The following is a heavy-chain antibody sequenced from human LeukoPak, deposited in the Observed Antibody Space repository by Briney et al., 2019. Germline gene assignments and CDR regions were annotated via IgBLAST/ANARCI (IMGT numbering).Heavy chain of an antibody. CDR3: ASFTRERFGELLSGYFDY. D-gene: IGHD3-10*01. Sequence: PSETLSLTCTVSGGSISSSSYYWGWIRQPPGKGLEWIGSIYYSGSTYYNPSLKSRVTISVDTSKNQFSLKLSSVTAADTAVYYCASFTRERFGELLSGYFDYWGQGTLVTVSS. J-gene: IGHJ4*02. CDR1: GGSISSSSYY. CDR2: IYYSGST. V-gene: IGHV4-39*07.